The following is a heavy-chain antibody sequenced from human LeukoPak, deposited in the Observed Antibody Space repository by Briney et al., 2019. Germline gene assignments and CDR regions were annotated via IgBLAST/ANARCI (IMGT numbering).Heavy chain of an antibody. CDR3: ATGVVTGTSR. CDR2: IRSKTEGETK. CDR1: RITFRNAW. V-gene: IGHV3-15*01. Sequence: GGSLRLSCAVSRITFRNAWMRWVRQAPGKGLEWVARIRSKTEGETKEYAASVKGRFTISRDDSRSRLYLQMNSLKTEDTAVYYCATGVVTGTSRWGQGTLVTVSS. D-gene: IGHD1-1*01. J-gene: IGHJ4*02.